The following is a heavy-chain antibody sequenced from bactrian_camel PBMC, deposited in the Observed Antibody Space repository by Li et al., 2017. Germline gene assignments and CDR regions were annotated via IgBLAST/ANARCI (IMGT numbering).Heavy chain of an antibody. D-gene: IGHD2*01. J-gene: IGHJ4*01. CDR1: GDTFDNYC. CDR3: AARPGQCAWLLSGLDRAHYEFPY. CDR2: VSEDGRL. V-gene: IGHV3S55*01. Sequence: VQLVESGGGSVQAGESLRLSCTTSGDTFDNYCMGWFRQAPGQEREGVAGVSEDGRLTYGDPVEGRFTITKNSAKNTLYLQMNNLKPEDTGMYYCAARPGQCAWLLSGLDRAHYEFPYWGQGTQVTVS.